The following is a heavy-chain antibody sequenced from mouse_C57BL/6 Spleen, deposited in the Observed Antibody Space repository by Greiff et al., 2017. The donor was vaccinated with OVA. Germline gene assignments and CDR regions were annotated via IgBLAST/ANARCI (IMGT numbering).Heavy chain of an antibody. CDR1: GYTFTSYY. CDR2: IYPGNGDT. V-gene: IGHV1-12*01. CDR3: ARAGYYFDY. Sequence: SGAELVRPGASVKMSCKASGYTFTSYYMHWVKQTPRQGLEWIGAIYPGNGDTSYNQKFKGKATLTVDKSSSTAYMQLSSLTSEDSAVYFCARAGYYFDYWGQGTTLTVSS. J-gene: IGHJ2*01.